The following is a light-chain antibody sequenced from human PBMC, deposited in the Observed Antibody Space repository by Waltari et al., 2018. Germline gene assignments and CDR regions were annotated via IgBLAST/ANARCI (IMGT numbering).Light chain of an antibody. CDR1: ASNIGSYN. Sequence: QSGLTQSPSASGTPGQSVTISCSGGASNIGSYNVYWYQQLPGTAPKLLIYRDERRPSGVPARFSGSKAVTSASLTISGLRSEDAADYYCAAWDDILTAWVFGGGTKLTVL. V-gene: IGLV1-47*01. J-gene: IGLJ3*02. CDR3: AAWDDILTAWV. CDR2: RDE.